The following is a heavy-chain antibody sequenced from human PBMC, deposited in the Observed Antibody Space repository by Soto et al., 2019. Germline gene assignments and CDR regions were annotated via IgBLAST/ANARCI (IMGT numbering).Heavy chain of an antibody. CDR2: TDAAGDT. CDR1: GFNFSSYD. D-gene: IGHD3-3*01. Sequence: EVQLVESGGGLVQPGGSLRLSCAASGFNFSSYDMHWVRQTTGRGLEWVSTTDAAGDTYNPAAVKGRFTISRENSKNSLYLQMNSLRDEDTAVYYCARGYIYGYYYFDHWGLGTLVTVSS. J-gene: IGHJ4*02. V-gene: IGHV3-13*01. CDR3: ARGYIYGYYYFDH.